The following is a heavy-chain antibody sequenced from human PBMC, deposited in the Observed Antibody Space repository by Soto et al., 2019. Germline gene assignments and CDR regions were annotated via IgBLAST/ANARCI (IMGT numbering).Heavy chain of an antibody. CDR3: ARESEDLTSNFDY. Sequence: GGSLRLSCEASGFTFTRYSRNWVRQAPGKGLEWVSSISSTTNYIYYADSMKGRFTISRDNAKNSLYLEMNSLRADDTAVYYCARESEDLTSNFDYWGQGTLVTVSS. CDR1: GFTFTRYS. CDR2: ISSTTNYI. V-gene: IGHV3-21*06. J-gene: IGHJ4*02.